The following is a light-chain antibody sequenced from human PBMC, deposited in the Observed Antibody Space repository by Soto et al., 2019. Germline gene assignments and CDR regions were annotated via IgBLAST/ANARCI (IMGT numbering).Light chain of an antibody. CDR1: QDISNY. Sequence: DIQMTQSPSSLSASVGDRVTITCQASQDISNYLNWYQQKPGKAPKLLIYDASNLETGVPSRFSGGVSGTIFTSTTRSLQPEDIPTYSYKNYDNPPPFFGRGPKRETK. CDR2: DAS. J-gene: IGKJ2*01. CDR3: KNYDNPPPF. V-gene: IGKV1-33*01.